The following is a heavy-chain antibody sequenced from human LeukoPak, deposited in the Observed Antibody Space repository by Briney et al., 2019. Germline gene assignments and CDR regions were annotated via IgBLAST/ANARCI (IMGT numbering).Heavy chain of an antibody. Sequence: PETLSLTCAVSGGSISGSNWWSWVRQPPGKGLEWIGEIFHSGSTNYSPSLKSRVTISIDKSKNQFSLKLTSVTVADTAVYYCASRLRHLLGYWGQGNLVTVSS. V-gene: IGHV4-4*03. D-gene: IGHD3-16*01. CDR1: GGSISGSNW. CDR3: ASRLRHLLGY. J-gene: IGHJ4*02. CDR2: IFHSGST.